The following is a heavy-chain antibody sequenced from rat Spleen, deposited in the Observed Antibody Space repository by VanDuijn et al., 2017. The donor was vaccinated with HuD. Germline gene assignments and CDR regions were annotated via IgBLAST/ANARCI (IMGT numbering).Heavy chain of an antibody. J-gene: IGHJ3*01. Sequence: QEQLKESGPGLVQSSQTPSPTCTVSGFSLTSYGVSWVRQPPGKGLEWMGRMWYDGDTAYNSAITFRLSISRNTSKNQVFLKMNSLQTDDTGTYYCTRDRPNYGGYSELWFAYWGQGTLVTVSS. CDR2: MWYDGDT. CDR3: TRDRPNYGGYSELWFAY. V-gene: IGHV2-63*01. D-gene: IGHD1-11*01. CDR1: GFSLTSYG.